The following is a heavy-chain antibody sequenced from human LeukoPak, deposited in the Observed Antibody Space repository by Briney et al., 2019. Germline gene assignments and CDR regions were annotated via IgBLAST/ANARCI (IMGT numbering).Heavy chain of an antibody. J-gene: IGHJ2*01. CDR2: IYYSGST. D-gene: IGHD5-12*01. V-gene: IGHV4-59*01. CDR1: GGSISSYY. Sequence: SETLSLTCTVSGGSISSYYWSWIRQPPGKGLEWIGYIYYSGSTNYNPSLKSRVTISVDTSKNQFSLKLSSVAAADTAVYYCARDLDLGGYDYGYFDLWGRGTLVTVSS. CDR3: ARDLDLGGYDYGYFDL.